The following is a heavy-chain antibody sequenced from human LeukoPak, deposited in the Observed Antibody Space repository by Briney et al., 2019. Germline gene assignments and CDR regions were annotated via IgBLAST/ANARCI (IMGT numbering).Heavy chain of an antibody. V-gene: IGHV1-69*04. D-gene: IGHD5-12*01. J-gene: IGHJ3*02. CDR2: IIPIPGIA. Sequence: SVKVSCKASGGTLSTYAIAWVRQAPGQGLEWMGRIIPIPGIANYAQRFQGRVTISADRSTNTAYMELSSLRFEDTAVYYCARAYTGYDLNGFDIWGQGTRVTV. CDR3: ARAYTGYDLNGFDI. CDR1: GGTLSTYA.